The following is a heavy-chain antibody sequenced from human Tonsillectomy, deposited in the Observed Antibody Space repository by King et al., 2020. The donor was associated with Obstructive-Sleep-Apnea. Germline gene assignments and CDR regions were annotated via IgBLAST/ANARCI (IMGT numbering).Heavy chain of an antibody. CDR3: SGRGAVAGGGY. V-gene: IGHV5-10-1*01. D-gene: IGHD6-19*01. Sequence: VQLVESGAEVKKPGESLRISCKGSGYSFTSYWISWVRQMPGKGLEWMGRIDPSDSDTNYSPSFQGHVTSSADKTISTAYLQWSSLKASATAMYYCSGRGAVAGGGYWGQGTLVTVSS. J-gene: IGHJ4*02. CDR1: GYSFTSYW. CDR2: IDPSDSDT.